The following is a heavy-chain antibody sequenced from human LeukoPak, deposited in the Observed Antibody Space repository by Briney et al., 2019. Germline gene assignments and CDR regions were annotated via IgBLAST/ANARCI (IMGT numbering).Heavy chain of an antibody. V-gene: IGHV1-18*01. CDR2: IKPDTGAT. Sequence: PWASVKVSCKASGYTFTSYGISRVRQAPGQGLEWMGWIKPDTGATRYAQRWRGRVTMTSDTSISTLYLELTSLTSDDTAVYYCARDGVSMMPEFDLWGQGTLVTVSS. CDR1: GYTFTSYG. CDR3: ARDGVSMMPEFDL. D-gene: IGHD5/OR15-5a*01. J-gene: IGHJ4*02.